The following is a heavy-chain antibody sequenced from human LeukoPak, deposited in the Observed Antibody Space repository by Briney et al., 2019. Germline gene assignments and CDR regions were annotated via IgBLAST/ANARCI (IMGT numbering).Heavy chain of an antibody. Sequence: SQTLSLTCAISGDSVSSNSAAWNWIRQSPSRGLEWLGRTYYRSKWYNDYAVSVKSRITINPDTSKNQFSLQLNSVTPEDTAVYYCARGPGSPAASPFYYFDYWGQGTLVTVSS. CDR3: ARGPGSPAASPFYYFDY. J-gene: IGHJ4*02. CDR1: GDSVSSNSAA. D-gene: IGHD3-10*01. CDR2: TYYRSKWYN. V-gene: IGHV6-1*01.